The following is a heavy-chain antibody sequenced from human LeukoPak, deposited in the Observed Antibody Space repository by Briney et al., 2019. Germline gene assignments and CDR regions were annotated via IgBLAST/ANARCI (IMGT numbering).Heavy chain of an antibody. CDR2: IYHSGST. CDR1: GGSISSGGYS. CDR3: ARERLSQRITIFGVVIKRHGMDV. D-gene: IGHD3-3*01. Sequence: SETLSLTYAVSGGSISSGGYSWSWIRQPPGKGLEWIGYIYHSGSTYYNPSLKSRVTISVDRSKNQFSLKLSSVTAADTAVYHCARERLSQRITIFGVVIKRHGMDVWGQGTTVTVSS. J-gene: IGHJ6*02. V-gene: IGHV4-30-2*01.